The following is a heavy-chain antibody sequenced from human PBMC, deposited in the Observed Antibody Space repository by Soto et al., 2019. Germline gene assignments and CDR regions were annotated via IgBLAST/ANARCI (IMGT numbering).Heavy chain of an antibody. CDR1: GYGFTSYW. D-gene: IGHD2-2*01. CDR2: IYPGDSDT. J-gene: IGHJ6*02. Sequence: GESLKISCKGSGYGFTSYWIGWVRQMPGKGLEWMGIIYPGDSDTRYSPSFQGQVTISADKSISTAYLQWSSLKASDTAMYYCAVAIVLVPAAMKKSYYYYGMDVWGQGTTVTV. CDR3: AVAIVLVPAAMKKSYYYYGMDV. V-gene: IGHV5-51*01.